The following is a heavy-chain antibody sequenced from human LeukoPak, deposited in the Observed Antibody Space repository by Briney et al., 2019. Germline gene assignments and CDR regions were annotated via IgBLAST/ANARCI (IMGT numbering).Heavy chain of an antibody. D-gene: IGHD6-19*01. CDR1: GFTFSSHS. CDR3: ARXXXXXSSXXXXXVX. Sequence: GGSLRLSCAASGFTFSSHSMSWVRQAPGKGLEWVANVKEDGSDENYVDSVKGRFTISRDNAINSLYLQMNSLRAEDTAVYFCARXXXXXSSXXXXXVXWGQGTLVSVS. J-gene: IGHJ4*02. CDR2: VKEDGSDE. V-gene: IGHV3-7*01.